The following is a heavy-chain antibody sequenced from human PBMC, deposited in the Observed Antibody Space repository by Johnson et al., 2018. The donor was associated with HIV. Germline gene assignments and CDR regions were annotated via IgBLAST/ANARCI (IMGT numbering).Heavy chain of an antibody. D-gene: IGHD1-26*01. Sequence: VQLVESGGGVVQPGRSLRLSCAASGFSLSSYAMHWVRQAPGKGLEWVAVISYDGSNKYYADSVKGRFTISRDNSKNTLYLQMNSLRAEDTAVYYCARVRGGRENAFDIWGQGTMVTVSS. V-gene: IGHV3-30*04. CDR1: GFSLSSYA. J-gene: IGHJ3*02. CDR3: ARVRGGRENAFDI. CDR2: ISYDGSNK.